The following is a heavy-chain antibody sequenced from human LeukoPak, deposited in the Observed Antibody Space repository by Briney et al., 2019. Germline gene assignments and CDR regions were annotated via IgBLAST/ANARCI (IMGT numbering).Heavy chain of an antibody. V-gene: IGHV4-59*12. J-gene: IGHJ6*03. CDR3: ARGGPYSSGWYRDYYYMDV. D-gene: IGHD6-19*01. Sequence: SETLSLTCTVSGGSISSYYWSWIRQPPGKGLEWIGYIYYSGSTNYNPSLKSRVTMSVDTSKNQFSLKLSSVTAADTAVYYCARGGPYSSGWYRDYYYMDVWGKGTTVTVSS. CDR2: IYYSGST. CDR1: GGSISSYY.